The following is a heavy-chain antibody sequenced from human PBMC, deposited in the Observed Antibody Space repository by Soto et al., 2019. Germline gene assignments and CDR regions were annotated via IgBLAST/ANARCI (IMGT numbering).Heavy chain of an antibody. J-gene: IGHJ5*02. CDR1: GGSISSGGYY. CDR3: ARAEGILTGYYSLAGWFDT. V-gene: IGHV4-31*03. CDR2: IYYSGST. Sequence: PSETLSLTCTVSGGSISSGGYYWSWIRQHPGKGLEWIGYIYYSGSTYYNPSLKSRVTISVDTSKNQFSLKLSSVTAADTAVYYCARAEGILTGYYSLAGWFDTRGQRTPVTVSS. D-gene: IGHD3-9*01.